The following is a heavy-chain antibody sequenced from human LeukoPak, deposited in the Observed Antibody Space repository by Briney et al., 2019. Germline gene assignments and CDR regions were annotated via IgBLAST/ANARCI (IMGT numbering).Heavy chain of an antibody. D-gene: IGHD5-24*01. J-gene: IGHJ1*01. CDR3: ARALSQQLIRYSQD. CDR1: GFTFSSYA. CDR2: ISGSGGST. Sequence: GGSLRLSCAASGFTFSSYAMSWVRQAPGKGLEWVSAISGSGGSTYYADSVKGRFTISRDNSKNTLYLQMNSPRADDTAVYYCARALSQQLIRYSQDWGQGTLVTVSS. V-gene: IGHV3-23*01.